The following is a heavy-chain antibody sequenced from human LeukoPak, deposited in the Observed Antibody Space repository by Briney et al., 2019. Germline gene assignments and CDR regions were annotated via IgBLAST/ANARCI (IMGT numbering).Heavy chain of an antibody. CDR1: GGSISGYT. CDR3: ARGVVGATAFAY. CDR2: IYASGST. Sequence: SETLSLTCTVSGGSISGYTWSWIRQPAGKGLEWIGRIYASGSTNYNPSLQGRVTMSVDTSRGQFFLMVHSVTAADTAVYYCARGVVGATAFAYWGQGTVVTSSS. V-gene: IGHV4-4*07. J-gene: IGHJ4*02. D-gene: IGHD1-26*01.